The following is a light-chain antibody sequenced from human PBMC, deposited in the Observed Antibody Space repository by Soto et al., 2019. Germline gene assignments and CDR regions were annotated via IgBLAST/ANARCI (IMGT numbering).Light chain of an antibody. CDR3: SSFSVASPL. Sequence: QSALTQPPSMSGSPGQSVTISCAGTSNDIGGYNYVSWYQHHPGTAPKLIIYDVSSRPSGVSHRFSGSKSGNTASLTISGLQAEDEAAYYCSSFSVASPLFGTGTKVTVL. V-gene: IGLV2-14*01. CDR2: DVS. CDR1: SNDIGGYNY. J-gene: IGLJ1*01.